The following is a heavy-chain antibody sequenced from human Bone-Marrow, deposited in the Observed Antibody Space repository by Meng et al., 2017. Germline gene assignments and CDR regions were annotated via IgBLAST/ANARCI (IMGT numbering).Heavy chain of an antibody. CDR1: GFTFSSYG. CDR2: IWYDGSNK. V-gene: IGHV3-33*01. J-gene: IGHJ6*02. Sequence: GESLKISCAASGFTFSSYGMHWVRQAPGKGLEWVAVIWYDGSNKYYADSVKGRFTTSRDNSKNTLYLQMNSLRAEDTAVYYCARDSRLLWFGESIPEDYYYYYYGMDVWGQGTTVTVSS. CDR3: ARDSRLLWFGESIPEDYYYYYYGMDV. D-gene: IGHD3-10*01.